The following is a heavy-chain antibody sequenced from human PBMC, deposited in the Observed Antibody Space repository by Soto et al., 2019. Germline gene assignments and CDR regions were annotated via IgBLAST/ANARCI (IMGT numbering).Heavy chain of an antibody. J-gene: IGHJ4*02. Sequence: QLQLQESGSGLVKPSQTLSLTCAVSGGSISSGGYSWSWLRQPPGKGLEWIGYIYHSGSTYYNPSLKRRVTISVDRSKNQFSLKLSSVTAEDTAVYYGARGVNCISTSCYILDYWGQGTLVTVSS. CDR1: GGSISSGGYS. D-gene: IGHD2-2*01. CDR3: ARGVNCISTSCYILDY. V-gene: IGHV4-30-2*01. CDR2: IYHSGST.